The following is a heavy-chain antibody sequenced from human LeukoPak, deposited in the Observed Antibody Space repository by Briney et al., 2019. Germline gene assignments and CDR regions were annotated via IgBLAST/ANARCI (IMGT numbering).Heavy chain of an antibody. Sequence: GGSLRLSCAASGFTFSSYSMNWVRQAPGKGLEWVSSISSSSSYIYHADSVKGRFTISRDNAKNSLYLQMNSLRAEDTAVYHCAKTGYSSSWYSDYWGQGTLVTVSS. CDR3: AKTGYSSSWYSDY. D-gene: IGHD6-13*01. CDR2: ISSSSSYI. CDR1: GFTFSSYS. J-gene: IGHJ4*02. V-gene: IGHV3-21*01.